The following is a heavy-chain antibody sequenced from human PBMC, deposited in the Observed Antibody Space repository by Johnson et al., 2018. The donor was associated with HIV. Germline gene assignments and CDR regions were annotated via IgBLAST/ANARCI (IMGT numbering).Heavy chain of an antibody. J-gene: IGHJ3*02. CDR3: TTDHPTMIVVLNAFDI. CDR2: IYSGGSP. D-gene: IGHD3-22*01. V-gene: IGHV3-66*01. CDR1: GFTVSSNY. Sequence: VQLVESGGGLVQPGGSLRLSCAASGFTVSSNYMSWVRQAPGKGLEWVSVIYSGGSPYYAAPVKGRCTIAIDGSTNTLYLQMDSLKTEDTAVYYCTTDHPTMIVVLNAFDIWGQGTMVTVS.